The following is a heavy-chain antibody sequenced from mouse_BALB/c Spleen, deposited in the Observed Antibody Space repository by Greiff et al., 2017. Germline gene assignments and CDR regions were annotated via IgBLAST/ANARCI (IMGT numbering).Heavy chain of an antibody. CDR2: IRSKSNNYAT. Sequence: EVKLVESGGGLVQPKGSLKLSCAASGFTFNTYAMNWVRQAPGKGLEWVARIRSKSNNYATYYADSVKDRFTISRDDSQSMLYLQMNNLRTGDNDIDYAVREGYFDYWGQGTTLTVSS. J-gene: IGHJ2*01. V-gene: IGHV10-1*02. CDR3: VREGYFDY. CDR1: GFTFNTYA.